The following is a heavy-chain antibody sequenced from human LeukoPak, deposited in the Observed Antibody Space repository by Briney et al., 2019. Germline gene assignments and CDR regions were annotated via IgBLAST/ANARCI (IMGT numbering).Heavy chain of an antibody. CDR3: ARQSRPLNYYYYYMDV. Sequence: SETLSLTCTVSSDSISSSSYNWGWIRQPPGKGLEWIGSIYYSGSTYYNPSLKSRVTISVDTSKKQFSLKLSSVTATDTAVYYCARQSRPLNYYYYYMDVWGKGTTVTISS. V-gene: IGHV4-39*01. CDR2: IYYSGST. J-gene: IGHJ6*03. CDR1: SDSISSSSYN.